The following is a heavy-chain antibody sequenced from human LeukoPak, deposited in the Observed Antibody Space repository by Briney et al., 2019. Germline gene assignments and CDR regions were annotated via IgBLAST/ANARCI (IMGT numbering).Heavy chain of an antibody. Sequence: WASVTVSCKASGYSFNIYGISWVRQAPGQGLEWMGWISGYNGNTNFAQKFQGRVTMTTDTSTTTAYMEVRSLRSDDTAVYYCARDMMESGYSNGLDYWGQGTLVTVSS. V-gene: IGHV1-18*01. CDR2: ISGYNGNT. D-gene: IGHD5-18*01. CDR1: GYSFNIYG. J-gene: IGHJ4*02. CDR3: ARDMMESGYSNGLDY.